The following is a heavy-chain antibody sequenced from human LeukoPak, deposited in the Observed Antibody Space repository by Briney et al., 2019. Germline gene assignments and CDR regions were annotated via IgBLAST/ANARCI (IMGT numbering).Heavy chain of an antibody. V-gene: IGHV4-30-2*01. CDR3: ARGGVDIVVVPAAIRGVDYFDY. CDR2: IYHSEST. Sequence: SETLSLTCAVSGGSISSGGYSWSWIRQPPGKGLEWIGYIYHSESTNYNPSLKSRVTISVDTSKNQFSLKLSSVTAADTAVYYCARGGVDIVVVPAAIRGVDYFDYWGQGTLVTVSS. D-gene: IGHD2-2*03. CDR1: GGSISSGGYS. J-gene: IGHJ4*02.